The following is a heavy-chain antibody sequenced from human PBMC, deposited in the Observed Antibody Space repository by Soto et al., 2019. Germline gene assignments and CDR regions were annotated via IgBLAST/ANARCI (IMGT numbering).Heavy chain of an antibody. Sequence: PSETLSLTCTVSGGSISSYYWSWIRQPPGKGLEWIGYIYYGGSTNYNPSLKSRGTISVDTSKKQFSLKLSSVPAADTAVYYYARPTPSSSYYYYHYYGMAVWGQGXTLTV. CDR2: IYYGGST. V-gene: IGHV4-59*01. J-gene: IGHJ6*02. D-gene: IGHD6-6*01. CDR3: ARPTPSSSYYYYHYYGMAV. CDR1: GGSISSYY.